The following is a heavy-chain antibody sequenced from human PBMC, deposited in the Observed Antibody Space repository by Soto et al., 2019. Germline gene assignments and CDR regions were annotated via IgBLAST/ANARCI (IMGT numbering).Heavy chain of an antibody. Sequence: QVQLVQSGAEVKKPGASVKVSCKASGYTFTSYGISWVRQAPGQGLEWMGWISVYNGNTNYAQKVQGRLTMTTDTSTSTSYMELRSLRSDDTAVYYCARSEKCLTGNMGGYWGQGTLVTVHS. V-gene: IGHV1-18*04. CDR2: ISVYNGNT. CDR1: GYTFTSYG. J-gene: IGHJ4*02. CDR3: ARSEKCLTGNMGGY. D-gene: IGHD1-20*01.